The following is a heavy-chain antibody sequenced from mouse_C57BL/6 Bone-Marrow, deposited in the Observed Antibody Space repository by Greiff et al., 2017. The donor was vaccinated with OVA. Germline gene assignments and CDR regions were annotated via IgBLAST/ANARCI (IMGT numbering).Heavy chain of an antibody. CDR1: GFSLTSYG. Sequence: QVQLKESGPGLVKPSQSLSITCTVSGFSLTSYGVHWVRQPPGKGLEWLGVIWSGGSTDMNADFISRLIISKANSKSQVFFKMNSLQADDTAIYYCAKTPYYGSSLVHFDVWGTGTTVTVSS. CDR3: AKTPYYGSSLVHFDV. CDR2: IWSGGST. D-gene: IGHD1-1*01. J-gene: IGHJ1*03. V-gene: IGHV2-4*01.